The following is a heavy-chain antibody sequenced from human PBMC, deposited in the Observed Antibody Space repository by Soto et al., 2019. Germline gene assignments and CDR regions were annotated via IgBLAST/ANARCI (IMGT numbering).Heavy chain of an antibody. CDR2: ISGSGGST. J-gene: IGHJ6*02. V-gene: IGHV3-23*01. CDR1: GFTFSSYA. D-gene: IGHD3-16*01. Sequence: EVQLLESGGGLVQPGGSLRLSCAASGFTFSSYAMSWVRQAPGKGLEWVSAISGSGGSTYYADSVKGRFTISRDNSKNTLYLQMNSLRAEDTAVYYCARGGGDGYNYYYYYGMDVWGQGTTVTVSS. CDR3: ARGGGDGYNYYYYYGMDV.